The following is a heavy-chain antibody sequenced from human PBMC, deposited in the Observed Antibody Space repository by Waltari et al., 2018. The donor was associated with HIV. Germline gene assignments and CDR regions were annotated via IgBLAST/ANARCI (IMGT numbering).Heavy chain of an antibody. CDR1: GFSLSTSGVG. Sequence: QITLKESGPTLVKPPQTLRLTCTFSGFSLSTSGVGVGWLHQAPGKAPEWLALIYWEDDKHYSPSLKTRLTITKDNSKRQVDGTMTTMDPVDICTNYGARQYSRVGAFDHWGQGTVVTISS. CDR3: ARQYSRVGAFDH. CDR2: IYWEDDK. V-gene: IGHV2-5*02. D-gene: IGHD3-22*01. J-gene: IGHJ3*01.